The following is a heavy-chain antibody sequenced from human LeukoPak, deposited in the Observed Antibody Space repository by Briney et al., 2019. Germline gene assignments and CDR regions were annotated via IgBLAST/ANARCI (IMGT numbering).Heavy chain of an antibody. D-gene: IGHD3-10*01. CDR3: ARGGYYGSGNDFRFDP. J-gene: IGHJ5*02. V-gene: IGHV4-59*01. CDR2: IYYSGST. Sequence: PSETLSLTCTVSGGSISSYYWSWIRQPPGKGLEWIGYIYYSGSTNYKPSLKSRVTISVDTSKNQFSLKLSSVTAADTAVYYCARGGYYGSGNDFRFDPWGQGTLVAVSS. CDR1: GGSISSYY.